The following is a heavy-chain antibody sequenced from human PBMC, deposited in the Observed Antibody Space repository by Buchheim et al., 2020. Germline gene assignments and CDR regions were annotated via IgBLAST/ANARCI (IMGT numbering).Heavy chain of an antibody. J-gene: IGHJ4*02. CDR3: AKDYYDSSGYYYGPPYYFDY. CDR1: GITFSSYA. V-gene: IGHV3-23*01. D-gene: IGHD3-22*01. Sequence: EVQLLESGGGLVQPGGSLRLSCAASGITFSSYAMSWVRQAPGKGLEWVSAISGSGGSTYYADSVEGRFTISRDNSKNTLYLQMNSLRAEDTAVYYCAKDYYDSSGYYYGPPYYFDYWGQGTL. CDR2: ISGSGGST.